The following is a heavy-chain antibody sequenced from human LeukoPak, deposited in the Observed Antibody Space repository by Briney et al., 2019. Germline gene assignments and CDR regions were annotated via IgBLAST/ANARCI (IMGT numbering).Heavy chain of an antibody. CDR3: ARVGAWELQRVFDY. CDR2: IRQGGNEM. Sequence: GGSLRHSCPASGFRFSDYWMTWVRQVPGKGLEGVANIRQGGNEMYYADSVKDRFTISRDNARNSLYLEMNSLRTEDTAVYYCARVGAWELQRVFDYWGQGTLVTVSS. V-gene: IGHV3-7*01. D-gene: IGHD1-26*01. J-gene: IGHJ4*02. CDR1: GFRFSDYW.